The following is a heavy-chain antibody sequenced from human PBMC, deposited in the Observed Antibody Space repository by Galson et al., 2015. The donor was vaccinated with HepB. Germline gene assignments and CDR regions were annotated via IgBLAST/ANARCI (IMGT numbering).Heavy chain of an antibody. D-gene: IGHD3-3*01. CDR1: GYSFTSYG. V-gene: IGHV1-18*01. J-gene: IGHJ6*03. CDR2: ISGYSGNT. Sequence: SVKVSCKASGYSFTSYGISWVRQAPEEGLEWMGWISGYSGNTNYTQKFQDRVTMTTDTSTNTAYMELRSLRSDDTAIYFCARDLSAGNDFWGGWDYYFMAGWGKGTTVTVSS. CDR3: ARDLSAGNDFWGGWDYYFMAG.